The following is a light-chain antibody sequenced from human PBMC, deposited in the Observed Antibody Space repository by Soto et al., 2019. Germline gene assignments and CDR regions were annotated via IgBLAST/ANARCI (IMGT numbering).Light chain of an antibody. CDR2: GAS. CDR1: QSVSSS. CDR3: QQYNDWPRT. Sequence: EIVMTQSPATLSVSPGERATLSCRASQSVSSSLAWYQQKPGQAPRLLIYGASTRATGIPARFSGSGSGTEFTLTISSLQSEDVAVYYCQQYNDWPRTFGQGTKLEIK. V-gene: IGKV3-15*01. J-gene: IGKJ2*01.